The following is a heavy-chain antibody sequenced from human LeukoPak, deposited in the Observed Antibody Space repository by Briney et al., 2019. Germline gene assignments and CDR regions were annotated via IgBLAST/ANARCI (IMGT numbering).Heavy chain of an antibody. CDR1: GGSTSSGGYS. Sequence: PSQTLSLTCAVSGGSTSSGGYSWSWIRQPPGKGLEWIGYIYHSGSTYYNPSLKSRVTISVDRSKNQFSLKLSSVTAADTAVYYCARFSGDYENWFDPWGQGTLVTVSS. CDR3: ARFSGDYENWFDP. D-gene: IGHD4-17*01. V-gene: IGHV4-30-2*01. CDR2: IYHSGST. J-gene: IGHJ5*02.